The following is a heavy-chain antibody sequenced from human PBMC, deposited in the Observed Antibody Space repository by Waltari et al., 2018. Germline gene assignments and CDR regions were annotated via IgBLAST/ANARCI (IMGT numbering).Heavy chain of an antibody. V-gene: IGHV4-39*01. CDR3: ARLSYHIVTGYGWFDP. D-gene: IGHD3-9*01. CDR1: GGSISSESYY. J-gene: IGHJ5*02. CDR2: ISYRGIT. Sequence: QLQLQESGPGLVKPSETLSLTCTVSGGSISSESYYWGWIRQPPGKGLEWIGIISYRGITSYTPSLKSRVTISVDTSNNQFSLKLSSVTAADTAVYYCARLSYHIVTGYGWFDPWGLGTLVTVSS.